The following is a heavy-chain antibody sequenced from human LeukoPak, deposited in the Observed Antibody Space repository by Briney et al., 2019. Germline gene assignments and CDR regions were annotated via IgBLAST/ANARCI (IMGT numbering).Heavy chain of an antibody. D-gene: IGHD6-19*01. Sequence: GRSLRLSCAASGFTFSSYWMHWVRQAPGKGLVWVSAINTDGSGTTYADSVKGRFTISRDNAKNSLYLQLNSLRAEDTAVYYCARVSSGWYEGGGYYYFDYWGQGTLVTVSS. CDR1: GFTFSSYW. CDR2: INTDGSGT. CDR3: ARVSSGWYEGGGYYYFDY. J-gene: IGHJ4*02. V-gene: IGHV3-74*01.